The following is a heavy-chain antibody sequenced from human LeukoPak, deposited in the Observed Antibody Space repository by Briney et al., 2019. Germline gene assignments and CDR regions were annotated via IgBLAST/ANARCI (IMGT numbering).Heavy chain of an antibody. J-gene: IGHJ5*02. CDR1: GGSFSAYY. Sequence: SETLSLTCAVYGGSFSAYYWSWIRQPPGKGLEWIGEINHSGSTNYNPSLKSRVTISIDTSNNQFSLKLSSVTAADTAVYYCARDTGRGRFDPWGQGTLVTVSS. D-gene: IGHD3-10*01. V-gene: IGHV4-34*01. CDR3: ARDTGRGRFDP. CDR2: INHSGST.